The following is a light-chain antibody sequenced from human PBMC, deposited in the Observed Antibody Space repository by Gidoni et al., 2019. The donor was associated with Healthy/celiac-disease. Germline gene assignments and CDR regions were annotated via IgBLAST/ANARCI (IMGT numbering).Light chain of an antibody. Sequence: IVFTQSPATLSLSPGERATLSCRASQGVSSYLAWYQQKPGQAPRLLIYDASNRATGIPARFSGSGSGTDFTLTISSLEAEDFAVYYCQQRSNWPLTFGGGTKVEIK. CDR3: QQRSNWPLT. CDR1: QGVSSY. CDR2: DAS. J-gene: IGKJ4*01. V-gene: IGKV3-11*01.